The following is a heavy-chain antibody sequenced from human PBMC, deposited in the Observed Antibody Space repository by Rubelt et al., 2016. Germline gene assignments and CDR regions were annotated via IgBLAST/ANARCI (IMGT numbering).Heavy chain of an antibody. CDR1: GGTFSSYA. Sequence: QVQLVQSGAEVKKPGASVKVSCKASGGTFSSYAISWVRQAPGQGLEWMGGIIPIFGTANYAQKCKGRVTITADESTSTAYMELSSLRSEDTAVYYCARGGAAAADDNDAFDIWGQGTMVTVSS. V-gene: IGHV1-69*13. CDR3: ARGGAAAADDNDAFDI. J-gene: IGHJ3*02. CDR2: IIPIFGTA. D-gene: IGHD6-13*01.